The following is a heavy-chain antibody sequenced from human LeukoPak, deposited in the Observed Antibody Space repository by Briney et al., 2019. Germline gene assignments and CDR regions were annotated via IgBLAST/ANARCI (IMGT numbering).Heavy chain of an antibody. CDR2: IYYSGST. J-gene: IGHJ4*02. CDR3: ARRILYGGTFDY. Sequence: SETLSLTCTVSGGSISSSSYYWGWIRQPPGKGLEWIGSIYYSGSTYYNPSLKSRVTISVDTSKNQFSLKLSSVTAADTAVYYCARRILYGGTFDYWGQGTLVTVSS. V-gene: IGHV4-39*01. CDR1: GGSISSSSYY. D-gene: IGHD4/OR15-4a*01.